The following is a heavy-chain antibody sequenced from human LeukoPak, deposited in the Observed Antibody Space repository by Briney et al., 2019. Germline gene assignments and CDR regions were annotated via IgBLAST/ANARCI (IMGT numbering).Heavy chain of an antibody. J-gene: IGHJ4*02. CDR1: GFTFTNAW. CDR2: LKSKTDGETT. V-gene: IGHV3-15*01. D-gene: IGHD3-10*01. Sequence: PGGSLRLSCADSGFTFTNAWMSWVRQAPGKGLEWIGRLKSKTDGETTNYAEPVRGRFTISRDDSKSAVYLQMNSLKIEDTAVYYCTTDLGTYYHGSQRLIPIDYWGQGTLVTVSS. CDR3: TTDLGTYYHGSQRLIPIDY.